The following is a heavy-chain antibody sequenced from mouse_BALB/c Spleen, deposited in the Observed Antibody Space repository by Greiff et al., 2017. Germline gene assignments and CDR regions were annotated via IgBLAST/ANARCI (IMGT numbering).Heavy chain of an antibody. J-gene: IGHJ1*01. CDR1: GFSFSSYA. CDR2: ISSGGSYT. V-gene: IGHV5-9-4*01. CDR3: ARRDTTDFDV. D-gene: IGHD1-1*01. Sequence: EVKLVESGGGLVKPGGSLTLSCAASGFSFSSYAMSWVRQSPEKGLEWVAEISSGGSYTYYPDTVTGRFIISKDNAKNTLYLEMSSLRSEDTAMYYCARRDTTDFDVWGAGTTVTVSS.